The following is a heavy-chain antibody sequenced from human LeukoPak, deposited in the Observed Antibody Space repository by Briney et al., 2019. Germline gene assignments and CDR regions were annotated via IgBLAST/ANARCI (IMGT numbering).Heavy chain of an antibody. CDR1: GFTFTTYW. D-gene: IGHD3-10*01. CDR3: AKVAKYYYGSETYYFFEH. Sequence: GGSLRLSCAASGFTFTTYWMSWVRQAPGKGLEWVANIKQDGTERYYVGSVKGRFTISRDNVKNSLYLQMNSLRVEDTAVYYCAKVAKYYYGSETYYFFEHWGQGTPVTASS. J-gene: IGHJ4*02. V-gene: IGHV3-7*01. CDR2: IKQDGTER.